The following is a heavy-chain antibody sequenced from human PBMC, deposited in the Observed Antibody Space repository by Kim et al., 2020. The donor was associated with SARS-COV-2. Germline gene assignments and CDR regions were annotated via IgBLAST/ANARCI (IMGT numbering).Heavy chain of an antibody. CDR2: ISAYNGNT. CDR3: ARDAPRRHDYVWGSYRFDY. V-gene: IGHV1-18*01. Sequence: ASVKVSCKASGYTFTSYGISWVRQAPGQGLEWMGWISAYNGNTNYAQKLQGRVTMTTDTSTSTAYMELRSLRSDDTAVYYCARDAPRRHDYVWGSYRFDYWGQGTLVTVSS. D-gene: IGHD3-16*02. CDR1: GYTFTSYG. J-gene: IGHJ4*02.